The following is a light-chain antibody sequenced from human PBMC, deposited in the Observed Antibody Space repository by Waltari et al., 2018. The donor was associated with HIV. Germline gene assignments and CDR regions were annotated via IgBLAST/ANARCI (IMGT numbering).Light chain of an antibody. J-gene: IGLJ2*01. Sequence: SYELTQPSSVSVSPGQTARITCSGAVLANKHARWCQQKSGQAPLVVIYKDTARPSEIPERFSGSSSGTTVTLTINGAQVEDEADYYCYSATDDYRVVFGGGTQLTVL. CDR2: KDT. CDR1: VLANKH. CDR3: YSATDDYRVV. V-gene: IGLV3-27*01.